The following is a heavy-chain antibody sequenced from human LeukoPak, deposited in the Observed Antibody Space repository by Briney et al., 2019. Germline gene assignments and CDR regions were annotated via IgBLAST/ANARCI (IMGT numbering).Heavy chain of an antibody. Sequence: GGSLRLSCATSGLTFSSYVMSWVRQAPWKGLEWVSGISGSGDNTYYADFVKGRFTISRDNSKNTVDLQMNSLRAEDTAVYYCASARRDRGYSSGWGQGTLVTVSS. CDR1: GLTFSSYV. V-gene: IGHV3-23*01. J-gene: IGHJ4*02. D-gene: IGHD6-19*01. CDR3: ASARRDRGYSSG. CDR2: ISGSGDNT.